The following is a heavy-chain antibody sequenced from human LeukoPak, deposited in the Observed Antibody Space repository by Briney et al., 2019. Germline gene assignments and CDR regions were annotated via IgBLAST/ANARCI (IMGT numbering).Heavy chain of an antibody. D-gene: IGHD3-9*01. CDR1: DDSIRSWSYY. V-gene: IGHV4-39*01. J-gene: IGHJ4*02. Sequence: SETLSLTCTVSDDSIRSWSYYWGWIRQPPGRGLEWIASIHYTGSTNHNPSLKSRLTISVDTSNNQFSLKMNSVTAADTAVYYCARHPPPYYDVLKGFYPLGNWGQGTLVTVSS. CDR2: IHYTGST. CDR3: ARHPPPYYDVLKGFYPLGN.